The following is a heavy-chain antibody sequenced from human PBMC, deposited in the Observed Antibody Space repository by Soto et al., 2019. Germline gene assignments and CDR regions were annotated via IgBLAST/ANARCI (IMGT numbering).Heavy chain of an antibody. D-gene: IGHD3-22*01. CDR2: ISGSGTTT. J-gene: IGHJ4*02. CDR1: GFTFSSYS. Sequence: GGSLRLSCATSGFTFSSYSMTWVRQAPGEGLAWVSSISGSGTTTKYADSVKGRFTISRDNSKNTLHVQMNSLRAEDTAVYYCAQGVNYDSSGYFSGYWGQRTLVAVSS. V-gene: IGHV3-23*01. CDR3: AQGVNYDSSGYFSGY.